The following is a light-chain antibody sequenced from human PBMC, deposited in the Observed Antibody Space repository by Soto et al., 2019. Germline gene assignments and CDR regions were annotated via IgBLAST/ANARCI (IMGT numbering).Light chain of an antibody. CDR3: AAWDDSLNDYV. CDR1: SSNIGSNT. CDR2: NND. Sequence: QSVLTQPPSASGTRGQRVTISCSGSSSNIGSNTVNWYQQLPGTAPKLLIYNNDQRPSGVPDRFSGSKSATSASLAISGLQSEDEADYYCAAWDDSLNDYVFGTGTKVTVL. V-gene: IGLV1-44*01. J-gene: IGLJ1*01.